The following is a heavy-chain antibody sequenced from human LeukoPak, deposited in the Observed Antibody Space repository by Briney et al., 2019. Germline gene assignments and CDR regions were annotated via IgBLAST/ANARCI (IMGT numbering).Heavy chain of an antibody. J-gene: IGHJ4*02. CDR2: ISRAGGVT. CDR3: AKDSAVTNSRDYFDY. V-gene: IGHV3-23*01. CDR1: GFTFSSYA. D-gene: IGHD4-23*01. Sequence: PGGSLRLSCATSGFTFSSYAMGWVRQAPGKGLEWVSAISRAGGVTYYADSVKGRFTISRDNSKNTLYLQMNSLRAEDTAVYYCAKDSAVTNSRDYFDYWGQGTLVTVSP.